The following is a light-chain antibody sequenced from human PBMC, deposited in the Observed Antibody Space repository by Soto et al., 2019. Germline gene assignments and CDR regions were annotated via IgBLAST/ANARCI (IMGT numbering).Light chain of an antibody. CDR3: QQYNKFPSLT. J-gene: IGKJ4*01. V-gene: IGKV3-15*01. Sequence: EIVMTQSPATLSVSPGERATLSCRASQSVSSNLAWYQQKPGQAPRLLIYGASTRATGIPARFSGSGSGTEFTLTIGSLQSEDFAVYYCQQYNKFPSLTFGGGTKVEIE. CDR2: GAS. CDR1: QSVSSN.